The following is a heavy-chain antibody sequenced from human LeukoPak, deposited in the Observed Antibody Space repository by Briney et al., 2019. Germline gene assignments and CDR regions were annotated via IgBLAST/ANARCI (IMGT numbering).Heavy chain of an antibody. CDR2: ISSSGSTI. J-gene: IGHJ4*02. D-gene: IGHD3-9*01. CDR1: GFIFGSYE. Sequence: GGSLRLSCAASGFIFGSYEMNWVRQAPGKGLEWVSYISSSGSTIYYADSVKGRFTISRDNAKNSLYLQMNSLRAEDTAVYYCARVALDYDILTGYYIPVFDYWGQGTLVTVSS. CDR3: ARVALDYDILTGYYIPVFDY. V-gene: IGHV3-48*03.